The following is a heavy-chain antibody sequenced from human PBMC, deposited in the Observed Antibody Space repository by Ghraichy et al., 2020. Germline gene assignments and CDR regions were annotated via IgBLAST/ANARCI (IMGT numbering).Heavy chain of an antibody. Sequence: GGSLRLSCAASGFTFSNYDLHWVRQAPGKGLEWVAFIRTDGSNRKYADSVEGRFTISIDNSKNKLLLQMNSLKAEDTAVYYCARLGSDYYYALDVWGQGTTVTVSS. J-gene: IGHJ6*02. CDR1: GFTFSNYD. CDR3: ARLGSDYYYALDV. D-gene: IGHD7-27*01. CDR2: IRTDGSNR. V-gene: IGHV3-33*01.